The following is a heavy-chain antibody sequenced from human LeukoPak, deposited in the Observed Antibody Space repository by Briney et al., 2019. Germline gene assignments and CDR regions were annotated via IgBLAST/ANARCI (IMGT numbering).Heavy chain of an antibody. CDR3: TRGPGYYDSSGYYAHF. V-gene: IGHV3-74*01. J-gene: IGHJ4*02. Sequence: GGSLRLSCAASGFTFSNYWMHWVRQAPGKGLVWVSRINSDGSSTSYADSVKGRFTISRDNAKNTLYLQMNSLRAEDTAVYYCTRGPGYYDSSGYYAHFWGQGTLVTVSS. D-gene: IGHD3-22*01. CDR2: INSDGSST. CDR1: GFTFSNYW.